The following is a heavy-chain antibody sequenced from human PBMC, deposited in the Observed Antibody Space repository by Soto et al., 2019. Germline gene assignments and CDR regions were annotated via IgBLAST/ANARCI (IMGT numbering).Heavy chain of an antibody. D-gene: IGHD6-19*01. J-gene: IGHJ5*02. CDR1: GFTFSSYG. CDR3: ARGSHFYSSGWHNNWFDP. Sequence: GGSLRLSCAASGFTFSSYGMHWVRQAPGKGLEWVAVTWYDGSNKYYADSVKGRFTISRDNSKNTLYLQMNSLRAEDTAVYYCARGSHFYSSGWHNNWFDPWGQGTLVTVSS. V-gene: IGHV3-33*01. CDR2: TWYDGSNK.